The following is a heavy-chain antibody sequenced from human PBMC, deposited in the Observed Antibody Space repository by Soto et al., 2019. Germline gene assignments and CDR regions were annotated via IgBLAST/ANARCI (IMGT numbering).Heavy chain of an antibody. J-gene: IGHJ4*02. CDR1: GFTFSSYA. D-gene: IGHD2-2*01. CDR3: AKTVSTTWAFDY. Sequence: VQLLESGGGLVQPGGSLRLSCAASGFTFSSYAMSWVRQAPGKGLEWVSAITGSDGNTYYADSVKGRFTISRDNSKNTLYLQMNSLRADDTAVYYCAKTVSTTWAFDYWGQGTLVTVSS. CDR2: ITGSDGNT. V-gene: IGHV3-23*01.